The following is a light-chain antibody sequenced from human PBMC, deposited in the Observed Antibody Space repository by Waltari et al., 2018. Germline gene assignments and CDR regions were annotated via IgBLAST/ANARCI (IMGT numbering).Light chain of an antibody. CDR3: GTWDTNLGAWV. V-gene: IGLV1-51*02. J-gene: IGLJ3*02. Sequence: QSVLTQPPSVSAAPGQKVTISCSGSDFTIEKKFVSCYQQLPGTAPKLLIFENKMRPAGVPNRVSGSKSGTSATLGITGLQTGDEADDYCGTWDTNLGAWVFGGGTKLAVL. CDR2: ENK. CDR1: DFTIEKKF.